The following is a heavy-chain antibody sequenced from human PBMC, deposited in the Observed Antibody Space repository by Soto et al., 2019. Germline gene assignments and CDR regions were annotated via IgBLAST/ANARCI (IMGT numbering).Heavy chain of an antibody. Sequence: EVQLVESGGGLVKPGGSLRLSCAASGFTFSNAWMNWVRQAPGKGLEWVGRIKSKTDGGTTDYAAPVKGRFTISRDDSKTTLYLQMNSLKTEDTAVYYCTTGRIVVAGLDYWGQGTLVTVSS. CDR1: GFTFSNAW. CDR2: IKSKTDGGTT. J-gene: IGHJ4*02. V-gene: IGHV3-15*07. D-gene: IGHD2-2*01. CDR3: TTGRIVVAGLDY.